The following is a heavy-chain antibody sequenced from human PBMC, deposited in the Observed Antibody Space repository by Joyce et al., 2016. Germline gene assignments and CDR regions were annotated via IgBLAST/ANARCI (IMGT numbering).Heavy chain of an antibody. V-gene: IGHV1-69*01. CDR2: ITPMFGTP. CDR1: GGTFRNYD. D-gene: IGHD1-26*01. J-gene: IGHJ4*02. Sequence: QVQLVQSGAEVKKPGSSVKVSCEASGGTFRNYDISWVRQAPGQGLEWMGGITPMFGTPNYAQKFQGRVTITADESTTTVYMDLSSLRSEDTAMYYCAREVRGGSYQFDYWGQGTLVTVSS. CDR3: AREVRGGSYQFDY.